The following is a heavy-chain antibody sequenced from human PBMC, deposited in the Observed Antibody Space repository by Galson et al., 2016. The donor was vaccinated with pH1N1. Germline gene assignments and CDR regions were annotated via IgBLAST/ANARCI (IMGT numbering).Heavy chain of an antibody. CDR2: INTPGST. D-gene: IGHD6-19*01. CDR1: GFHVSDNY. J-gene: IGHJ5*02. V-gene: IGHV3-53*04. Sequence: SLRLSCAGSGFHVSDNYMNWVRQAPGGGLEWVSVINTPGSTYYTDSVKGRFTISRHSSRNTVYLQMNSLRPDDTAVYYCVRGIEGTGVVVRGGFDLWGQGTLVT. CDR3: VRGIEGTGVVVRGGFDL.